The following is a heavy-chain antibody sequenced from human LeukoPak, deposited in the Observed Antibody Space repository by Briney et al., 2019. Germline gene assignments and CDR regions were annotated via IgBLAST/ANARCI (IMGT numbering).Heavy chain of an antibody. CDR2: VSYSSEKT. CDR1: GFTFSSYG. D-gene: IGHD2-21*02. Sequence: PGGSLRLSCAASGFTFSSYGMSWVLQATGRGVEGVSAVSYSSEKTYYAHSVKGRFPISRDNSKNTVYLQINSLGGGGTAVYYWAKRAPRVVTAILPANWFDPSGEGTLFTASS. V-gene: IGHV3-23*01. J-gene: IGHJ5*02. CDR3: AKRAPRVVTAILPANWFDP.